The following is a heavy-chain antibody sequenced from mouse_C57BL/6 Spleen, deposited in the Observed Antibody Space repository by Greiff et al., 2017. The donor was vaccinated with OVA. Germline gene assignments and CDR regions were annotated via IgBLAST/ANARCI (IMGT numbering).Heavy chain of an antibody. CDR2: ISSGGDYI. Sequence: EVQRVESGEGLVKPGGSLKLSCAASGFTFSSYAMSWVRQTPEKRLEWVAYISSGGDYIYYADTVKGRFTISRDNARNTLYLQMSSLKSEDTAMYYSTRDDLYINYYFDYWGQGTTLTVST. D-gene: IGHD2-5*01. CDR3: TRDDLYINYYFDY. J-gene: IGHJ2*01. V-gene: IGHV5-9-1*02. CDR1: GFTFSSYA.